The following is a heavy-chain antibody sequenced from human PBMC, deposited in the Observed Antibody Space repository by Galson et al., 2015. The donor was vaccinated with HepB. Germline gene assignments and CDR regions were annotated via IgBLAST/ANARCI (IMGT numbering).Heavy chain of an antibody. CDR1: GFAFSDYA. CDR2: ISYDGSNK. D-gene: IGHD3-3*01. J-gene: IGHJ6*03. V-gene: IGHV3-30-3*01. Sequence: SLRLSCAASGFAFSDYAIHWVRQAPGKGLEWVAIISYDGSNKHYADSVKGRFTISRDNSKNTLYLQMYSLRAEDTAVYYCASGFSNNFWSRYEVLTSYYYQMDLWGKGAAVTVSS. CDR3: ASGFSNNFWSRYEVLTSYYYQMDL.